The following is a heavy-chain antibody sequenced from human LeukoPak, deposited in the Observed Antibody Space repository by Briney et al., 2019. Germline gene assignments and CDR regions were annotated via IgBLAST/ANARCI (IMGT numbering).Heavy chain of an antibody. CDR1: GFTFSNYA. D-gene: IGHD6-19*01. CDR3: AKRRSGRCLFDY. CDR2: ISGSGGST. V-gene: IGHV3-23*01. Sequence: GGSLRLSCVASGFTFSNYAMSWVRQAPGKGLEWESSISGSGGSTYYADSVKGRFTISRDNSENTLYLQMNSLRAEDTSVYYCAKRRSGRCLFDYWGEGTLVTVSS. J-gene: IGHJ4*02.